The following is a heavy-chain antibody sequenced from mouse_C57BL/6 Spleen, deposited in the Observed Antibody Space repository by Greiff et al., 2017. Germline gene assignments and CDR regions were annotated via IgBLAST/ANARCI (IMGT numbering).Heavy chain of an antibody. CDR2: IRNKANGYTT. CDR1: GFTFTDYY. J-gene: IGHJ2*01. V-gene: IGHV7-3*01. CDR3: ARSIYDYDGYFDY. D-gene: IGHD2-4*01. Sequence: EVKLVESGGGLVQPGGSLSLSCAASGFTFTDYYMSWVRQPPGKALEWLGFIRNKANGYTTEYSASVKGRFTISRDNSQSILYLQMNALRAEDSATYYCARSIYDYDGYFDYWGQGTTLTVSS.